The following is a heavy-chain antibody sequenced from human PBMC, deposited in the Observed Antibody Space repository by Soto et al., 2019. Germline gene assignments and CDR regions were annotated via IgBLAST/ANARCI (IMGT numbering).Heavy chain of an antibody. CDR2: IYYSGST. Sequence: ASETLSLTCTVSGGSISSYYWSWIRQPPGKGLEWIGYIYYSGSTNYNPSLKSRVTISVDTSKNQFSLKLSSVTAADTAVYYCARYSSSPDWFDPWGQGTLVTVSS. CDR1: GGSISSYY. V-gene: IGHV4-59*01. J-gene: IGHJ5*02. D-gene: IGHD6-6*01. CDR3: ARYSSSPDWFDP.